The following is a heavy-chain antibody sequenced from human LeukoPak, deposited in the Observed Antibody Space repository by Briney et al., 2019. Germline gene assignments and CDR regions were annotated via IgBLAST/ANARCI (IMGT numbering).Heavy chain of an antibody. J-gene: IGHJ6*03. V-gene: IGHV3-23*01. CDR2: ISGSGGST. Sequence: GGTLRLSCAASGFTFSSYGMSWVRQAPGKGLEWVSAISGSGGSTYYADSVKGRFTISRDNSKNTLYLQMNSLRAEDTAVYYCAKGPTAYYYYYMDVWGKGTTVTISS. CDR3: AKGPTAYYYYYMDV. CDR1: GFTFSSYG. D-gene: IGHD2-21*02.